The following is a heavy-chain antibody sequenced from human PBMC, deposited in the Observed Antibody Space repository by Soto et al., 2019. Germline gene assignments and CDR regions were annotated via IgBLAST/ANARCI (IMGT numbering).Heavy chain of an antibody. J-gene: IGHJ5*02. Sequence: SETLSLTCNVSGAPISSGGFYWSWTRQHPGKGPEWIGYIYNSGTTFYNPSLGSRVTMSLDAAKNHFSLELRSVTVADTAVYYCAREPISTPRGVTQVDPWGQGTLVTVSS. V-gene: IGHV4-31*03. CDR1: GAPISSGGFY. D-gene: IGHD3-10*01. CDR2: IYNSGTT. CDR3: AREPISTPRGVTQVDP.